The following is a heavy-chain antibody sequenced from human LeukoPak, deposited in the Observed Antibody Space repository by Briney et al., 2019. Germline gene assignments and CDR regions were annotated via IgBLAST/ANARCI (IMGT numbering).Heavy chain of an antibody. CDR2: VYTSGST. V-gene: IGHV4-61*02. J-gene: IGHJ4*02. CDR1: GGSVSSGSYY. D-gene: IGHD3-22*01. CDR3: ARGGYYYDSSGYPSLVDY. Sequence: PSETLSLTCTVSGGSVSSGSYYWSWIRQPAGKGLEWIGRVYTSGSTKYKPSLKSRVTISVDTSKNHFSLKLSSVTAADTAVYYCARGGYYYDSSGYPSLVDYWGQGTLVTVSS.